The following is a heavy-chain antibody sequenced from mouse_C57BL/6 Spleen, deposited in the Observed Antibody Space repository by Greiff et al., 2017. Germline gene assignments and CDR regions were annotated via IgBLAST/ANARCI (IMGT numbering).Heavy chain of an antibody. CDR2: IHPNSGST. V-gene: IGHV1-64*01. J-gene: IGHJ4*01. D-gene: IGHD2-3*01. CDR3: ASYDDYLYAMAY. CDR1: GYTFSSYW. Sequence: QVQLQEPGAGLVKPGASLKLSCTASGYTFSSYWMPWVKQRPAQGLEWVGMIHPNSGSTNYNEKFKSKATLTVDKSSNTAYMQLSSLTSEDSAVYYCASYDDYLYAMAYWGQGTSVTVSA.